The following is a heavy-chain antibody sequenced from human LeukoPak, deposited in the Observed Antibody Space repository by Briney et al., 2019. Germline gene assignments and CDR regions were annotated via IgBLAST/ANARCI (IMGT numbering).Heavy chain of an antibody. CDR2: IKSKTDGGTT. CDR1: GFTFSNAW. J-gene: IGHJ6*03. Sequence: PGGSLRLSCAASGFTFSNAWMSGVRQAPGKGLEWFVRIKSKTDGGTTDYAAPVKGRFTISRDDSKNTLYLQMNSLKTEDTAVYYCTTGTSWRYYYYYYMDVWGKGTTVTVSS. D-gene: IGHD2-2*01. V-gene: IGHV3-15*01. CDR3: TTGTSWRYYYYYYMDV.